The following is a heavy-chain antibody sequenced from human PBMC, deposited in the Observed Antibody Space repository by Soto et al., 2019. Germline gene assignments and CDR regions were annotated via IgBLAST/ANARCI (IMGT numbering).Heavy chain of an antibody. CDR1: GFTFSSYA. CDR3: AKPSPRPLDLRIGLEEVVPAAIRNYYYYYGMDV. D-gene: IGHD2-2*01. J-gene: IGHJ6*02. V-gene: IGHV3-23*01. Sequence: EVQLLESGGGLVQPGGSLRLSCAASGFTFSSYAMSWVRQAPGKGLEWVSAISGSGGSTYYADSVKGRFTISRDNSKNTLYLQMNSLRAEDTAVYYCAKPSPRPLDLRIGLEEVVPAAIRNYYYYYGMDVWGQGITVTVSS. CDR2: ISGSGGST.